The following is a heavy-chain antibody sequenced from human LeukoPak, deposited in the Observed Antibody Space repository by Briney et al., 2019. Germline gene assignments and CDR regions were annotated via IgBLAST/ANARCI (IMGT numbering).Heavy chain of an antibody. D-gene: IGHD3-10*01. CDR2: TNHSGST. CDR3: ARTADYYGYAFDI. V-gene: IGHV4-34*01. CDR1: GGSFSGYY. Sequence: PSETLSLTCAVYGGSFSGYYWSWIRQPPGKGLEWIGETNHSGSTNYNPSLKSRVTISVDTSKNQFSLKLSSVTAADTAVYYCARTADYYGYAFDIWGQGTMVTVSS. J-gene: IGHJ3*02.